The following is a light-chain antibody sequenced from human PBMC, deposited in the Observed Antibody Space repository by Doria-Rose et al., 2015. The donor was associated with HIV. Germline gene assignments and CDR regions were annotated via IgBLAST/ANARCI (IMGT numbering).Light chain of an antibody. Sequence: DIQVTQSPESLGMSLGERATLNCKSNQSPLYTSKNYLARYQQKPGQPPKLLIYWASTRQSGVPARFSGSGSGTDFTLTISSLEAEDVAVYYCQQYYDTPSFGPGTTVDIK. CDR3: QQYYDTPS. J-gene: IGKJ3*01. CDR1: QSPLYTSKNY. CDR2: WAS. V-gene: IGKV4-1*01.